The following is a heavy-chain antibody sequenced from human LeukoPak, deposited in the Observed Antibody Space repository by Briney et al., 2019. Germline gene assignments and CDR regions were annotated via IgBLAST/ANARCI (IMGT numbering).Heavy chain of an antibody. CDR3: ARGGDYYGSSWFDP. D-gene: IGHD3-10*01. CDR1: GFTVSSNY. V-gene: IGHV3-66*01. J-gene: IGHJ5*02. Sequence: GGSLRLSCAASGFTVSSNYMSWVRQAPGKGLEWVSVIYSGGSTYYADSVKGRFTISRDNSKNTLYLQMNSLRAEDTAVYYCARGGDYYGSSWFDPWGQGTLVTVSS. CDR2: IYSGGST.